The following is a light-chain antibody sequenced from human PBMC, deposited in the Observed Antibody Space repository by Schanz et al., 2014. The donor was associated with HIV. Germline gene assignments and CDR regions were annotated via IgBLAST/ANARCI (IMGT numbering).Light chain of an antibody. Sequence: QSVLTQPPSASGSPGQSVTISCTGTSSDVGGYNYVSWYQQHPGKGPRLLIYEVTKRPSGVPDRFSGSKSGNTASLTISGLQAEDEADYYCGSYTSSNTPWMFGGGTKVTVL. CDR2: EVT. CDR3: GSYTSSNTPWM. CDR1: SSDVGGYNY. V-gene: IGLV2-8*01. J-gene: IGLJ3*02.